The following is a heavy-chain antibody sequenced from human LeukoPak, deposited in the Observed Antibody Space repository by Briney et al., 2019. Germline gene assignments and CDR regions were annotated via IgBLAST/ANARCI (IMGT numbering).Heavy chain of an antibody. D-gene: IGHD3-10*01. CDR2: IYYSGST. CDR3: ARGRLWFGDRGYYFDY. CDR1: GGSISSYY. Sequence: PSETLSLTCTVSGGSISSYYWSWIRQPPGKGLEWIGYIYYSGSTNYNPSLKSRVTISVDTSKNQFSLKLSSVTAADTAVYYCARGRLWFGDRGYYFDYWGQGTLVTVSS. J-gene: IGHJ4*02. V-gene: IGHV4-59*01.